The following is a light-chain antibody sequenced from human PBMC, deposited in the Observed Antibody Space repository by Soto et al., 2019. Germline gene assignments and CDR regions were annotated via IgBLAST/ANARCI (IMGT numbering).Light chain of an antibody. Sequence: ESVLTQSPGTLSMSPGERATLSCRASQSVSSSYSAWYQQKPGQAPRLLIYGASSRATGIPDRFSGSGSGTVFTITISRLEPEDFAVYYCQQYGSSPFTFGPGTKVDIK. V-gene: IGKV3-20*01. CDR2: GAS. CDR1: QSVSSSY. CDR3: QQYGSSPFT. J-gene: IGKJ3*01.